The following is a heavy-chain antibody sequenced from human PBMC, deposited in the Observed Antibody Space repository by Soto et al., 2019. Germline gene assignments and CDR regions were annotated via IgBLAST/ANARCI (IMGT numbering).Heavy chain of an antibody. CDR1: GGSISSGSFY. CDR2: IYYSGST. CDR3: ARRGYSSSSWYFDL. V-gene: IGHV4-39*01. J-gene: IGHJ2*01. Sequence: QLQLQESGPGLVKPSETLSLTCTVSGGSISSGSFYWGWIRQPPGKGLEWIGSIYYSGSTYYNPSLKSRVTMSVDTSRNQFSLKLSSVTAADTAVYYCARRGYSSSSWYFDLWGRGTLLTVSS. D-gene: IGHD6-13*01.